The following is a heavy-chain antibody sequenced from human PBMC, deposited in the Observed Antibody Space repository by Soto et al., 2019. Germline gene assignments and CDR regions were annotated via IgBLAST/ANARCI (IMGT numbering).Heavy chain of an antibody. J-gene: IGHJ4*02. CDR1: GGTFSTDT. V-gene: IGHV1-69*04. CDR2: IIPIIGII. CDR3: ARDGVHDYSVF. Sequence: GASVKVSCKASGGTFSTDTITWVRQAPGQGLEWMGRIIPIIGIINYAQKFQGRVSMTRDTSTNTVYMELSSLRSEDTAVYYCARDGVHDYSVFWGQGTLVTVSS. D-gene: IGHD3-16*01.